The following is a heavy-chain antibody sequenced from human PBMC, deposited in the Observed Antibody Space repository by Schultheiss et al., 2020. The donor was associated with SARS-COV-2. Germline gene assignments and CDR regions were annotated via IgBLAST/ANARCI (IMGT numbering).Heavy chain of an antibody. Sequence: GGSLRLSCAASGFPFKNYGLHWVRQAPGKGLEWVSAISSSGSNTYYADSVKGRFTISRDNSKNTLYLQMNSLRAEDTAVYYCARGVAVAGSPYDAFDIWGQGTMVTVSS. D-gene: IGHD6-19*01. V-gene: IGHV3-NL1*01. CDR2: ISSSGSNT. J-gene: IGHJ3*02. CDR1: GFPFKNYG. CDR3: ARGVAVAGSPYDAFDI.